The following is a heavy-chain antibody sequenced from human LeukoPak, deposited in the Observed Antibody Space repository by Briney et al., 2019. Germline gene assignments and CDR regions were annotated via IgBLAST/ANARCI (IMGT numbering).Heavy chain of an antibody. Sequence: PSETLSLTCAVYGGSFSGYYWSWIRQHPGKGLEWIGYIYYSGSTYYNPSLKSRVTISVDTSKNQFSLKLSSVTAADTAVYYCARNVGYCSSTSCPSAIWGQGTMVTVSS. CDR1: GGSFSGYY. CDR3: ARNVGYCSSTSCPSAI. D-gene: IGHD2-2*01. V-gene: IGHV4-31*11. J-gene: IGHJ3*02. CDR2: IYYSGST.